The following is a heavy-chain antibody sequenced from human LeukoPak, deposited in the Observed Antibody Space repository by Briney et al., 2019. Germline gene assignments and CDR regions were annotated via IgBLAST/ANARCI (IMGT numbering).Heavy chain of an antibody. Sequence: PGGSLRLSCAASGFTFSTYTMNWVRQAPGKGLEWVSYISASSNTMYCADSVKGRFTISRDNAKNSLYLQMNSLRDEDTAVYYCARDRIETPRASYYWGQGTLVTVSS. V-gene: IGHV3-48*02. J-gene: IGHJ4*02. D-gene: IGHD3-10*01. CDR2: ISASSNTM. CDR1: GFTFSTYT. CDR3: ARDRIETPRASYY.